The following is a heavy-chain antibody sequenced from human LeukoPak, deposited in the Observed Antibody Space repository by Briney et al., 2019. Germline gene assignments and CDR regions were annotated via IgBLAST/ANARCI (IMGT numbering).Heavy chain of an antibody. Sequence: PGGSLRLSCAASGFTFSSYGMHWVRQAPGKGLEWVAFIRYDGSNKYYADSVKGRFTISRDNSKNTLYLQMNSLRAEDTAVYYCAKDMGQYDFWSGQNYYYCMDVWGKGTTVTVSS. V-gene: IGHV3-30*02. CDR2: IRYDGSNK. CDR1: GFTFSSYG. D-gene: IGHD3-3*01. CDR3: AKDMGQYDFWSGQNYYYCMDV. J-gene: IGHJ6*03.